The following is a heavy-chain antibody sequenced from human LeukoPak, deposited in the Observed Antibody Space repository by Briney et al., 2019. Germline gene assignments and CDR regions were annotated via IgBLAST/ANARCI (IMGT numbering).Heavy chain of an antibody. Sequence: PGGSLRLSCAASGFTFSTYSMNWVRQAPGKGLEWVSSISSGNTYIYYADSLKGRFTISRDNARNSLYLQMNGLRAEDTAVYYCARDYGSGRWDYYMDVWGKGTTVTVSS. CDR3: ARDYGSGRWDYYMDV. V-gene: IGHV3-21*01. D-gene: IGHD3-10*01. CDR2: ISSGNTYI. J-gene: IGHJ6*03. CDR1: GFTFSTYS.